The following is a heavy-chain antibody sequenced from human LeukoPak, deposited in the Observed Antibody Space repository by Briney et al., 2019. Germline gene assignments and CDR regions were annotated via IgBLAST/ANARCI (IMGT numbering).Heavy chain of an antibody. CDR1: GFTFKDYW. J-gene: IGHJ4*02. CDR2: IISDGSSA. D-gene: IGHD4-11*01. CDR3: VRDSNYHPDC. V-gene: IGHV3-74*01. Sequence: PGGSLRLSCAASGFTFKDYWMHWVRQVPGKGLVWVARIISDGSSASYADSVKGQFTMSRDNAKNTLYLQMNSLRAEDTAVYYCVRDSNYHPDCWGQGTLVTVSS.